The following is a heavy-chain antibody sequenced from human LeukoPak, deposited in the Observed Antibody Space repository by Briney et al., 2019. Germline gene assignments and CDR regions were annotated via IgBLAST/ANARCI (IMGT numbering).Heavy chain of an antibody. J-gene: IGHJ1*01. V-gene: IGHV3-30-3*01. D-gene: IGHD3-16*01. CDR3: AREGAVGAMGYFQH. CDR2: ISYDGSNK. Sequence: GGSLRLSCAASGFTFSSYAMHWVRQAPGKGLEWVAVISYDGSNKYYADSVKGRFTISRDNSKNTLYLQMNSLRAEDTAVYYCAREGAVGAMGYFQHWGQGTLVIVSS. CDR1: GFTFSSYA.